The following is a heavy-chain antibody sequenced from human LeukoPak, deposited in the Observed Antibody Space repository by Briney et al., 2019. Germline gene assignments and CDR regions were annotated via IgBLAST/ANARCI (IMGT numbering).Heavy chain of an antibody. J-gene: IGHJ3*02. CDR3: ARPLGYCGIPSAQFVFDI. V-gene: IGHV3-7*01. CDR1: GFTFSSYW. Sequence: PGGSLRLSCAASGFTFSSYWMSWVRQAPGKGLEWVANIKQDGSEKYYVDSVKGRFTISRDNAKNSLYLQMNSLRAEDTAVYYCARPLGYCGIPSAQFVFDIWGEGTMFPVSS. D-gene: IGHD2-15*01. CDR2: IKQDGSEK.